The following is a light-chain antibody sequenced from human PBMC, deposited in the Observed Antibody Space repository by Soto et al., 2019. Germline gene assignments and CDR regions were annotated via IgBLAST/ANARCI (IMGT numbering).Light chain of an antibody. CDR3: QRANSYAWA. V-gene: IGKV1-5*01. CDR1: QDISSW. CDR2: HAS. Sequence: DIQMTQSPSTLSASIGDRVTITCRDSQDISSWLAWYQQKPGKAPKLMIYHASSLESGVPSRFSGSGSGTAFTLTLSSQHPDDFATYYCQRANSYAWAFGQGTKGEIK. J-gene: IGKJ1*01.